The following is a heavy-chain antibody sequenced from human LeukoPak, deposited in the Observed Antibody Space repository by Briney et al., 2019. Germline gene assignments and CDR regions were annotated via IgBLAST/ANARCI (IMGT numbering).Heavy chain of an antibody. CDR2: ISGSGGRT. J-gene: IGHJ2*01. V-gene: IGHV3-23*01. CDR3: AKSMTLQWRGFFDL. D-gene: IGHD6-19*01. Sequence: GGSLRLSCAASGFTFSNHAMSWVRQAPGKGLEWVAAISGSGGRTDYADSVKGRFTISRDNSKNTLYLQMNSLRADDTAIYYCAKSMTLQWRGFFDLWGRGTHVTVSS. CDR1: GFTFSNHA.